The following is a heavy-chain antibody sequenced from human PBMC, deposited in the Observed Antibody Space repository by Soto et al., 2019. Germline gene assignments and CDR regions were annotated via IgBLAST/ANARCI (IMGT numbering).Heavy chain of an antibody. CDR3: ARHGYRPELHLVMFDYYYDGMDV. V-gene: IGHV5-51*01. CDR1: GYSFTSYW. Sequence: GESLKISCKGSGYSFTSYWVGWVRQMPGKGMEWMGIIYPGDSDTRYSPSFQGQVTISADKSISTAYLQWSSLKASDTAMYYCARHGYRPELHLVMFDYYYDGMDVCGQGTTVTVSS. CDR2: IYPGDSDT. J-gene: IGHJ6*02. D-gene: IGHD6-13*01.